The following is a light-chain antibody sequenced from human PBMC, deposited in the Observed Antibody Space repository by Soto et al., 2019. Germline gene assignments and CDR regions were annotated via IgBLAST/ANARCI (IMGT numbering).Light chain of an antibody. CDR3: HQFKTYPRT. J-gene: IGKJ4*01. V-gene: IGKV1-9*01. Sequence: DIHLTQSPSFLSASVGDRVTITCRPSQAVPNNMAWYQQKPGKPPKLLIYEESTLHSGVPSRFSGRKSGTQFPLTIDSLQPEDFATYYCHQFKTYPRTFGGGTKVEIK. CDR2: EES. CDR1: QAVPNN.